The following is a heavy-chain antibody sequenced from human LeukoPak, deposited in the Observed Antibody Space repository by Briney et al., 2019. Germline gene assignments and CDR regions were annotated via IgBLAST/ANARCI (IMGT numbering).Heavy chain of an antibody. D-gene: IGHD6-13*01. V-gene: IGHV1-2*02. J-gene: IGHJ6*02. CDR2: INPNSGGT. CDR1: GYTFTGYY. Sequence: GASVKVSCKASGYTFTGYYMHWVRQAPGQGLEWMGWINPNSGGTNYAQKFQGRVTMTRDTSISTAYMELSRLRSDDTAVYYCARSGEVGAYSSSWYLYYYYYGMDVWGQGTTVTVSS. CDR3: ARSGEVGAYSSSWYLYYYYYGMDV.